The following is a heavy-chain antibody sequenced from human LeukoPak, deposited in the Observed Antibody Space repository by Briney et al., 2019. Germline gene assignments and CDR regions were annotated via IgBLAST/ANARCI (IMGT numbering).Heavy chain of an antibody. D-gene: IGHD2-15*01. J-gene: IGHJ3*02. CDR1: GFTFSSYA. CDR3: AKALPVVAAKGNAFDI. V-gene: IGHV3-23*01. CDR2: ISGSGGST. Sequence: GGSLRLSCAAPGFTFSSYAMSWVRQAPGKGLEWVSAISGSGGSTYYADSVKGRFTISRDNSKNTLYLQMNSLRAEDTAVYYCAKALPVVAAKGNAFDIWGQGTMVTVSS.